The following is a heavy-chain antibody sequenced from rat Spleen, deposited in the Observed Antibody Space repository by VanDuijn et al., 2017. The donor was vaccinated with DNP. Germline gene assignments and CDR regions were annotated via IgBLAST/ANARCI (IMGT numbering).Heavy chain of an antibody. CDR3: VRWNSGHFDY. CDR2: IGYDGSST. Sequence: EVQLVESGGDLVQPGRSLKLSCAASGFTFSDYNMAWVRQAPKKGLEWVATIGYDGSSTYYRDSLKGRFTISRDNAKSTLYLQMNSLRSEDMATYYCVRWNSGHFDYWGQGVMVTVSS. D-gene: IGHD4-3*01. CDR1: GFTFSDYN. V-gene: IGHV5-7*01. J-gene: IGHJ2*01.